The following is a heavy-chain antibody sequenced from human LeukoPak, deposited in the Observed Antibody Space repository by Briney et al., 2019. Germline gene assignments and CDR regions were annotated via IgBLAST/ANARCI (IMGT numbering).Heavy chain of an antibody. Sequence: PGRSLRLSCAASGFTFDDYAMHWVRQAPGKGLEWVSGISWNSGSIGYVDSVKGRFTISRDNAKNSLYLQMNSLRAEDTAVYYCARDGEWELPRAPFDYWGQGTLVTVSS. D-gene: IGHD1-26*01. V-gene: IGHV3-9*01. CDR2: ISWNSGSI. CDR3: ARDGEWELPRAPFDY. J-gene: IGHJ4*02. CDR1: GFTFDDYA.